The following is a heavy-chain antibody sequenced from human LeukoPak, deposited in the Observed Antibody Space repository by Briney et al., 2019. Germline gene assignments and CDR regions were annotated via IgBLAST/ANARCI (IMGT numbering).Heavy chain of an antibody. D-gene: IGHD3-22*01. CDR2: INWNGGST. J-gene: IGHJ4*02. CDR1: GFTFDDYG. CDR3: ARGPVGYDSSGYYPYYFDY. V-gene: IGHV3-20*04. Sequence: GGSLRLSCAASGFTFDDYGMSWVRQAPGKGLEWVSGINWNGGSTGYADSVKGRFTISRDNAKNSLYLQMNSLRAEDTALYYCARGPVGYDSSGYYPYYFDYWGQGTLVTVSS.